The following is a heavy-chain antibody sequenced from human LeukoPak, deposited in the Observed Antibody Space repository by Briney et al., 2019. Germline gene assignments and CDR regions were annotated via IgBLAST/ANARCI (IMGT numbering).Heavy chain of an antibody. Sequence: SETLSLTCTVSGGTISSYYWSWIRQPPGKGLEWIGYIYYSGSTNYNPSPKSRVTISVDTSKNQFSLKLSSVTAADTAVYYCARVLTDFWSGYPGDNWFDPWGQGTLVTVSS. CDR3: ARVLTDFWSGYPGDNWFDP. D-gene: IGHD3-3*01. CDR2: IYYSGST. V-gene: IGHV4-59*08. CDR1: GGTISSYY. J-gene: IGHJ5*02.